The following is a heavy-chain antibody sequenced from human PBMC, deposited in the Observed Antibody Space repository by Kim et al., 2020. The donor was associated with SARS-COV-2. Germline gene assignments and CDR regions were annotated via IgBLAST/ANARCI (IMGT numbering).Heavy chain of an antibody. V-gene: IGHV4-4*07. CDR2: IYASGNT. D-gene: IGHD6-19*01. CDR3: AREYPYNSGGYYAMDV. Sequence: SETLSLTCTVSGGSISSYDWTWIRQTAGKGLEWIGRIYASGNTNYNPSLKSRVTMSVDTSKNQFSLKVISVTAADTALYYCAREYPYNSGGYYAMDVWGQGTTVTVSS. CDR1: GGSISSYD. J-gene: IGHJ6*02.